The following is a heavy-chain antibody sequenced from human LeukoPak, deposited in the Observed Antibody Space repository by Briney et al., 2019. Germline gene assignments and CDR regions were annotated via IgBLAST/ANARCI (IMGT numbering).Heavy chain of an antibody. Sequence: GGSLRLSCATSGFTFNNYYMSWVRQAPGKGLEWVAKIVQDGSVKEYVDSVKGRFTISRDNAKNSLYLQMNSLRIDDTAVYYCVSDWTNSDVGKTGDSWGQGTLVTVSS. J-gene: IGHJ5*01. V-gene: IGHV3-7*01. D-gene: IGHD2-8*01. CDR2: IVQDGSVK. CDR1: GFTFNNYY. CDR3: VSDWTNSDVGKTGDS.